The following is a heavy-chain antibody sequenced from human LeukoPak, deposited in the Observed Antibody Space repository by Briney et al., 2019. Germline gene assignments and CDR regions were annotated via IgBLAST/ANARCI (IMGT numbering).Heavy chain of an antibody. CDR2: IYTSVST. CDR3: ARHVGLLWFGEFDP. V-gene: IGHV4-61*02. Sequence: SETLSLTCTDSGGSISRDSYYWSWIRQPAGKGLVRIMRIYTSVSTNYNTVLKSRIPISVDTSKNQSSLKLSSVPAADTAVYYCARHVGLLWFGEFDPWGQGTLVTVSS. CDR1: GGSISRDSYY. J-gene: IGHJ5*02. D-gene: IGHD3-10*01.